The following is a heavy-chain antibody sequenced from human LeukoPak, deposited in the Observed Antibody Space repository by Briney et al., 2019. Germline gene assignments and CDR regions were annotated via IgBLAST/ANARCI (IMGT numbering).Heavy chain of an antibody. D-gene: IGHD6-13*01. J-gene: IGHJ6*02. V-gene: IGHV1-18*01. CDR3: ARGIAAGTGYYYYGMDV. CDR1: GYTFTSYG. CDR2: ISAYNGNT. Sequence: GASVKVSCKASGYTFTSYGISWVRQAPGQGLEWMGWISAYNGNTNYAQKLQSRVTMTTDTSTSTAYMELRSLRSDDTAVYYCARGIAAGTGYYYYGMDVWGQGTTVTVSS.